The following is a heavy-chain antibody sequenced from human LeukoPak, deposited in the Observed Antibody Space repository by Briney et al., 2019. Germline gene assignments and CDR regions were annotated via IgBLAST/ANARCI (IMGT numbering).Heavy chain of an antibody. J-gene: IGHJ4*02. Sequence: GSLRLSCAASGFTFSSYAMSWVRQAPGKGLEWVSATSGSGGNTYYADSVKGRFTISRDNAENTLYLHMNSLRGEDTAVYYCGRDLGGRWGLWGQGTLVTVSS. D-gene: IGHD5-24*01. CDR1: GFTFSSYA. CDR2: TSGSGGNT. CDR3: GRDLGGRWGL. V-gene: IGHV3-23*01.